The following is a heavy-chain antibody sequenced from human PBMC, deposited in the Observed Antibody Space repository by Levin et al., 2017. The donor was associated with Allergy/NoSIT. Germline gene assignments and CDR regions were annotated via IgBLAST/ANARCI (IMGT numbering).Heavy chain of an antibody. CDR1: GFTFSNYW. CDR3: ARHFYEDY. J-gene: IGHJ4*02. CDR2: IKEDETEK. Sequence: GGSLRLSCAASGFTFSNYWMTWVRQAPGKGLEWVANIKEDETEKYYLGSVRGRFTISRDNSKNSLYLQMNSLRAEVSAVYFCARHFYEDYWGQGTLVTVAS. D-gene: IGHD2/OR15-2a*01. V-gene: IGHV3-7*01.